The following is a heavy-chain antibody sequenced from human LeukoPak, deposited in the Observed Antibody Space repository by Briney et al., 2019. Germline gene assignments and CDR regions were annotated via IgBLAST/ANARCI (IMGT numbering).Heavy chain of an antibody. CDR3: ARSIVGATDFDY. CDR2: MNPNSGNT. D-gene: IGHD1-26*01. V-gene: IGHV1-8*03. Sequence: ASVKVSCKPSGYTFTSYDINWVRQATGQGLEWMGWMNPNSGNTGYAQKFQGRVTITRNTSISTAYMELSSLRSEDTAVYYCARSIVGATDFDYWGQGTLVTVSS. CDR1: GYTFTSYD. J-gene: IGHJ4*02.